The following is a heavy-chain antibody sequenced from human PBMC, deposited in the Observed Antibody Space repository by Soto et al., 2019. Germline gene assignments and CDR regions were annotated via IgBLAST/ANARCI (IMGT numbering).Heavy chain of an antibody. D-gene: IGHD7-27*01. Sequence: GGSLRLSCAASGFTFDDYAMHWVRQAPGKGLEWVSGISWNSGSIGYADSVKGRFTISRDNAKNSLYLQMNSLRAEDTALYYCAKDLSDRDAGDYYMDVWGKGTTVTVSS. CDR1: GFTFDDYA. CDR2: ISWNSGSI. J-gene: IGHJ6*03. CDR3: AKDLSDRDAGDYYMDV. V-gene: IGHV3-9*01.